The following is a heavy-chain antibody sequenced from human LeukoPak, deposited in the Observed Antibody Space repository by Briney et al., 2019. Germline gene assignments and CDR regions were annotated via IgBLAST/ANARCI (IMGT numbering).Heavy chain of an antibody. V-gene: IGHV4-34*01. CDR1: GGSFSGYY. J-gene: IGHJ5*02. CDR2: INHSGST. Sequence: SPETLSLTCAVYGGSFSGYYWSWIRQPPGKGLEWIGEINHSGSTNYNPSLKSRVTISVDTSKNQFSLKLSSVTAADTAVCYCAREEDYYDSSGYYSNLWGQGTLVTVSS. D-gene: IGHD3-22*01. CDR3: AREEDYYDSSGYYSNL.